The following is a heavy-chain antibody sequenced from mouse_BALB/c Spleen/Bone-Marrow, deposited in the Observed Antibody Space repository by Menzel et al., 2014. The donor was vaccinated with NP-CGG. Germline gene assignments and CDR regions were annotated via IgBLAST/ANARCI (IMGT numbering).Heavy chain of an antibody. CDR1: GFTFSNYG. J-gene: IGHJ3*01. CDR2: INSNDGTT. V-gene: IGHV5-6-3*01. D-gene: IGHD2-13*01. CDR3: ARGLYYVAYGPGFAY. Sequence: EVKLMESGGGLVQPGGSLKLSCAASGFTFSNYGMSWVRQTPDKRLDLVATINSNDGTTYYPDSVKGRFTISRDNAKNTLYLQMSSLKSEDTAMYFCARGLYYVAYGPGFAYWGQGTLVTVSA.